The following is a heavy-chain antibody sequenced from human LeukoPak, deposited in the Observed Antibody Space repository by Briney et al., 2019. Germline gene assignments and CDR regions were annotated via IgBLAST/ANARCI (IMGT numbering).Heavy chain of an antibody. CDR2: ISSSGSTI. D-gene: IGHD2-15*01. CDR3: ARDGNYCSGGSCYNPHYYGMDV. Sequence: PGGSLRLSCAASGFTFSDYYMSWIRQAPGKGLEWVSYISSSGSTIYYADSVKGRFTISRDNAKNSLYLQMNSLRAEDTAVYYCARDGNYCSGGSCYNPHYYGMDVWGQGTTVTVSS. V-gene: IGHV3-11*04. CDR1: GFTFSDYY. J-gene: IGHJ6*02.